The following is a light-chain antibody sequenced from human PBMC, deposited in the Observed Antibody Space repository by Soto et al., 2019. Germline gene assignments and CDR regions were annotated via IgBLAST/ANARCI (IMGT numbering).Light chain of an antibody. CDR3: HQYGSSPPYT. CDR1: QSVSNNY. J-gene: IGKJ2*01. CDR2: GSS. V-gene: IGKV3-20*01. Sequence: EVVLTQSPGTLSLSPGESATVSCRASQSVSNNYFAWYQKKPGQAPRLLIFGSSDRATGIPDRFSGSGSGTDFTLTISRLEPEDFAVYYCHQYGSSPPYTFGQGTKLEIK.